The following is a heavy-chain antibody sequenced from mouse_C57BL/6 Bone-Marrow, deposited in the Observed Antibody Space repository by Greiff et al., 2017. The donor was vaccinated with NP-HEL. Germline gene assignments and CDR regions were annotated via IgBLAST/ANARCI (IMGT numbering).Heavy chain of an antibody. J-gene: IGHJ4*01. Sequence: EVKLMESGGGLVQPGGSLKLSCAASGFTFSDYYMYWVRQTPEKRLEWVAYISNGGGSTYYPDTVKGRFTISSANAKNTLYLQMSRLKSEDTAMYYWARRSPYDYGSSYAMDYWGQGTSVTVSS. D-gene: IGHD1-1*01. V-gene: IGHV5-12*01. CDR1: GFTFSDYY. CDR2: ISNGGGST. CDR3: ARRSPYDYGSSYAMDY.